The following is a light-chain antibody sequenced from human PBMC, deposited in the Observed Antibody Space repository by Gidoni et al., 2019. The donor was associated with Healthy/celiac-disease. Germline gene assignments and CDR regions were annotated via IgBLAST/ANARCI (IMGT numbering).Light chain of an antibody. CDR1: KLGDKY. V-gene: IGLV3-1*01. Sequence: SYEPTPPPSVSVSPGQTASITCSGDKLGDKYACWYQQKPGQSPVLVIYQDSKRPSGIPERFSGSNSGNTATLTISGTQAMDEADYYCQAWDSSTVVFGGGTKLTVL. CDR2: QDS. CDR3: QAWDSSTVV. J-gene: IGLJ2*01.